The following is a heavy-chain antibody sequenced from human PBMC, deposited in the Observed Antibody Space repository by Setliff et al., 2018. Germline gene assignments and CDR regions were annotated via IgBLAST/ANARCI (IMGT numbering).Heavy chain of an antibody. Sequence: PGGSLRLSCAASGFTFSSYGMHWVRQAPGKGLEWVAFIRYDGSNKYYADSVKGRFTISRDNSKNTLYLQMNSLRAEDTAVYYCARAVGAAMVTWYFDYWGQGTLVTVSS. CDR1: GFTFSSYG. J-gene: IGHJ4*02. CDR2: IRYDGSNK. V-gene: IGHV3-30*02. CDR3: ARAVGAAMVTWYFDY. D-gene: IGHD5-18*01.